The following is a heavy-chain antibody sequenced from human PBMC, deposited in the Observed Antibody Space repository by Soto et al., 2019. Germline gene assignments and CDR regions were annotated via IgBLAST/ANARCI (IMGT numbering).Heavy chain of an antibody. Sequence: GGSLRLSCAASGFTFSSYAMSWVRQAPGKGLEWVSAISGSGGSTYYADSVKGRFTISRDNSKNTLYLQMNSLRAEDTAVYYCAKDPHYYDSSGYYDGLDYWGQGTLVTVSS. J-gene: IGHJ4*02. CDR2: ISGSGGST. D-gene: IGHD3-22*01. CDR1: GFTFSSYA. V-gene: IGHV3-23*01. CDR3: AKDPHYYDSSGYYDGLDY.